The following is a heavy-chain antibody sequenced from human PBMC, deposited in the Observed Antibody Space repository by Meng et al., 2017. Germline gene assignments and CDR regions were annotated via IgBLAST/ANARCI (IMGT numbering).Heavy chain of an antibody. CDR1: GYTLTSYA. J-gene: IGHJ4*02. CDR2: IDTKTGNP. Sequence: QGQLVQSGSGLGKPGASLKVSCKASGYTLTSYAINWLRQAPGQGLQWMGWIDTKTGNPTYVPGFTGRLVFSLDTSVSTAYLQISGLKADDTAVYYCTRDGYSDCSRTSCFDSWGQGTLVTVSS. CDR3: TRDGYSDCSRTSCFDS. V-gene: IGHV7-4-1*02. D-gene: IGHD2-2*01.